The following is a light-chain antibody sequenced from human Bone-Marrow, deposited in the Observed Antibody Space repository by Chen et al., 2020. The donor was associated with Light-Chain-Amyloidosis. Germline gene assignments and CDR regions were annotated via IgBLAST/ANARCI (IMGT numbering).Light chain of an antibody. CDR3: QQYGTSPLT. Sequence: EIVLTQSPGTLSLSPGGGANLSCRASQTISSNYLTWYQQKFGQAHRLLIYGSSSRATGIPDRFTGSGSGTDFALTINRLEPEDFAMYYCQQYGTSPLTFGGGTKVEIK. CDR1: QTISSNY. CDR2: GSS. V-gene: IGKV3-20*01. J-gene: IGKJ4*01.